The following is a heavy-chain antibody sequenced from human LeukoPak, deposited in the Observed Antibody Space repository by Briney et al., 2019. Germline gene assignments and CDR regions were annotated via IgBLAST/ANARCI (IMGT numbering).Heavy chain of an antibody. CDR2: IGAYNGNT. Sequence: ASVKVSCKASGYTFTSYGISWVRQAPGQGLEWMGWIGAYNGNTNYAQKLQGRVTMTTDTSTSTAYMELRSLRSDDTAVYYCARTSGSGTYYDFWSGHSYNWFDPWGQGTLVTVSS. CDR3: ARTSGSGTYYDFWSGHSYNWFDP. J-gene: IGHJ5*02. V-gene: IGHV1-18*01. D-gene: IGHD3-3*01. CDR1: GYTFTSYG.